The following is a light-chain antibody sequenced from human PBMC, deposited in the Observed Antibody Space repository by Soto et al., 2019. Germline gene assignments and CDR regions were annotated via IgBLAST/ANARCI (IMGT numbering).Light chain of an antibody. CDR2: DAY. Sequence: EIVLTQSPGTLSLSPGHRATLSCRASQSVRRVYLAWYQQRPDQVPSLLIYDAYSSPPGVPDRFRGSGSGTDFTMTIPRLEPEDFAVYYCHQHGTSPYTFGQGTKLAI. J-gene: IGKJ2*01. V-gene: IGKV3-20*01. CDR3: HQHGTSPYT. CDR1: QSVRRVY.